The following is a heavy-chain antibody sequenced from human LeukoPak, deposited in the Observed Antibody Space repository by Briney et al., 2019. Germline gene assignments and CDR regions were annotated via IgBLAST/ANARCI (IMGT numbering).Heavy chain of an antibody. V-gene: IGHV3-23*01. CDR1: GFTFSSYA. CDR3: AKDWDMAPGY. CDR2: ISDRDGST. J-gene: IGHJ4*02. Sequence: PGGSLRLSCAASGFTFSSYAMSWVRQAPGKGLQWVSSISDRDGSTYYADSVKGRFTISRDNSKNTLYLQMNRLRAEDTAVYYCAKDWDMAPGYWGQGTLVTVSS. D-gene: IGHD2-15*01.